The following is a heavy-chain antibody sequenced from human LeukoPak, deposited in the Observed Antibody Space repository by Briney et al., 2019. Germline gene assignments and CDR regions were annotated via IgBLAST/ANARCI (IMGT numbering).Heavy chain of an antibody. J-gene: IGHJ4*02. V-gene: IGHV3-21*01. CDR3: ARLVWDTTMADGDIDS. CDR1: GFTFSSYS. D-gene: IGHD5-18*01. CDR2: ISSASTYI. Sequence: PGESLILSCAASGFTFSSYSMNWVRQAPGKGLEWVSSISSASTYIYYADSVKGRFTISRDNAKNSLYLQMNSLRAEDTAMYYCARLVWDTTMADGDIDSWGQGTLLIVSS.